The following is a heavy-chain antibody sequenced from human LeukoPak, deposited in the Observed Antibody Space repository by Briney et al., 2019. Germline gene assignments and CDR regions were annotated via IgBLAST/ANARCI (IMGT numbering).Heavy chain of an antibody. J-gene: IGHJ6*02. D-gene: IGHD6-19*01. CDR3: ARGGTSIAVAGTGIYYYYGMDV. CDR1: GGSVSSGSYY. Sequence: SETLSLTCTVSGGSVSSGSYYWSWIRQPPGKGLEWIGYIYYSGSTNYNPSLKSRVTISVDTSKNQFSLKLSSVTAADTAVYYCARGGTSIAVAGTGIYYYYGMDVWGQGTTVTVSS. V-gene: IGHV4-61*01. CDR2: IYYSGST.